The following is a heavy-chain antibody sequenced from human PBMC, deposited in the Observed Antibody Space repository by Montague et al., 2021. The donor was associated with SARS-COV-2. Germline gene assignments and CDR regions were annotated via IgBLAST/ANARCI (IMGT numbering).Heavy chain of an antibody. D-gene: IGHD2-2*01. J-gene: IGHJ6*02. CDR3: ARDKAEYIVVVPAVPLAYGMDV. CDR2: IYYSGST. Sequence: SETRSLTCTVSGGSISSSSYYWGWIRQPPGKGLEWIGSIYYSGSTYYNLSLKSRVTISVDTSKNQFSLKLSSVTAAGTAVYYCARDKAEYIVVVPAVPLAYGMDVWGQGTTVTVSS. V-gene: IGHV4-39*07. CDR1: GGSISSSSYY.